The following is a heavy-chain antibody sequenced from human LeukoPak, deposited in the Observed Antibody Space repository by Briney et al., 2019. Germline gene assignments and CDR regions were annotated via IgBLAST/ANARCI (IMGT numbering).Heavy chain of an antibody. CDR1: GYSFTSYW. J-gene: IGHJ4*02. CDR2: IYPGDSDT. Sequence: GESLKISCKGSGYSFTSYWISWVRQMPGKGLEWMGAIYPGDSDTRYSPSLDGQVTISADKSVSTTYLQWSSLQASDTAMYYCARPSSLYGGTSEDYWGQGTLVTVSS. V-gene: IGHV5-51*01. CDR3: ARPSSLYGGTSEDY. D-gene: IGHD4-23*01.